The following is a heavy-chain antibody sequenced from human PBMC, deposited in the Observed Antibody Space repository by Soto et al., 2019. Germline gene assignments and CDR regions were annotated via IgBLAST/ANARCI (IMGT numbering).Heavy chain of an antibody. J-gene: IGHJ4*02. CDR1: GYTFTSYD. CDR3: ASGQIRRGDLDY. CDR2: MNPNSGNT. V-gene: IGHV1-8*01. Sequence: QVQLVQSGAEVKKPGASVKVSCKASGYTFTSYDINWVRQATGQGLEWMGWMNPNSGNTGDAQKFQGRVTMPRNTSINTAYMELSSLRSEDTAVYYCASGQIRRGDLDYWGQGPLVTVSS. D-gene: IGHD2-21*02.